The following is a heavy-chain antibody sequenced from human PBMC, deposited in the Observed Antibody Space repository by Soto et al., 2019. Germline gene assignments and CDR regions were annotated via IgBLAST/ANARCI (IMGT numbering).Heavy chain of an antibody. CDR1: GFTFSDYY. CDR3: ARGTGSYGPGGY. Sequence: QVQLVESGGGLVKPGGSLRLSCAASGFTFSDYYMSWIRQAPGKGLEWIGEISHSGSTYYSPSLKSRVTMSLDTSNNHFSFKLRFVTAADTAVYYCARGTGSYGPGGYWGQGTPVTVSS. D-gene: IGHD3-10*01. CDR2: ISHSGST. V-gene: IGHV4-34*01. J-gene: IGHJ4*02.